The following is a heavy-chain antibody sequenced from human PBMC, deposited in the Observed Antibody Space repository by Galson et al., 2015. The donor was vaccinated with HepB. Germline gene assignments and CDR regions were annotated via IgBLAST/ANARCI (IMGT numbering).Heavy chain of an antibody. V-gene: IGHV4-61*01. D-gene: IGHD3-22*01. CDR3: ARGGRVSYYESSEYYYFDY. CDR2: IYHSGST. J-gene: IGHJ4*02. Sequence: LSLTCTVSGGSVSSGSYYWSWIRQSPGKGLEWIGYIYHSGSTNYNPSLKSRVTISEDTSKNQFSLRLSSVTAADTAVYYCARGGRVSYYESSEYYYFDYWGQGTLVTVSS. CDR1: GGSVSSGSYY.